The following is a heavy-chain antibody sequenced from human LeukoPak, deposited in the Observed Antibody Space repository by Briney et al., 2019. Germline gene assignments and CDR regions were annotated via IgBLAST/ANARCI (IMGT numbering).Heavy chain of an antibody. CDR2: IYYSGST. CDR3: ARVAGESHYYYYYYMDI. D-gene: IGHD3-10*01. V-gene: IGHV4-59*01. CDR1: GGSISSYY. J-gene: IGHJ6*03. Sequence: SETLSLTCTVSGGSISSYYWSWIRQPPGKGLEWIGYIYYSGSTNYNPSLKSRVTISVDTSKNQFSLKLSSVTAADTAVYYCARVAGESHYYYYYYMDIWGKGTTVTVSS.